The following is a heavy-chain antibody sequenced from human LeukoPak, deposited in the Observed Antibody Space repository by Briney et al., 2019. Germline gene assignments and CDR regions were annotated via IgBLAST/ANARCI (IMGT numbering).Heavy chain of an antibody. CDR2: IYYSGST. V-gene: IGHV4-39*07. CDR3: ARDPGSGYFGY. Sequence: SETLSLTCTVSGGSISSSSYYWGWIRQPPGKGLEWIGSIYYSGSTYYNPSLKSRVTISVDTSKNQFSLKLSSVTAADTAVYYCARDPGSGYFGYWGQGTLVTVSS. J-gene: IGHJ4*02. CDR1: GGSISSSSYY. D-gene: IGHD3-22*01.